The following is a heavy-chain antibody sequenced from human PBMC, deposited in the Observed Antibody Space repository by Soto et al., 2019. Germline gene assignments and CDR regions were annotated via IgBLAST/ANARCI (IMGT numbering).Heavy chain of an antibody. V-gene: IGHV5-51*01. CDR1: GFNFPTFW. Sequence: PGESLKISCKHSGFNFPTFWIAWVRQMPGKGLEWMGTIYPDDSDTRYSPSFQGQVTISADKSIQTAYLQWGSLKASDTATYYCAHRLCDNSCYWDVGYFDFWGQGTLVTVSS. D-gene: IGHD2-15*01. J-gene: IGHJ4*02. CDR3: AHRLCDNSCYWDVGYFDF. CDR2: IYPDDSDT.